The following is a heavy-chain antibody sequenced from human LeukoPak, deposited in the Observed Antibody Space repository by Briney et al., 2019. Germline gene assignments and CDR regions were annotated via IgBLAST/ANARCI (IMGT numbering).Heavy chain of an antibody. J-gene: IGHJ4*02. Sequence: ASVKVSCKASGGTFSSYAISWVRQAPGQGLEWMGGIIPILGTANYAQKFQGRVTITTDESTSTAYMELSSLRSEDTAVYYCARVRIFGVAIQGEYYFDYWGQGTLVTVSS. CDR3: ARVRIFGVAIQGEYYFDY. V-gene: IGHV1-69*05. D-gene: IGHD3-3*01. CDR1: GGTFSSYA. CDR2: IIPILGTA.